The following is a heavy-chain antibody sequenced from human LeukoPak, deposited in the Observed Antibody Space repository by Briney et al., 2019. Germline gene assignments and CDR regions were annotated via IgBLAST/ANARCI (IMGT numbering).Heavy chain of an antibody. D-gene: IGHD2/OR15-2a*01. CDR2: ISVSGGSI. CDR1: GFTFSSYA. CDR3: AKDSMADSLPLDY. J-gene: IGHJ4*02. V-gene: IGHV3-23*01. Sequence: GGSLRLSCAAPGFTFSSYAMSWVRQAPGKGLEWVSAISVSGGSIYYADSVKGRFTISRDNSKNTLYLQMNSLRAEDTAVYYCAKDSMADSLPLDYWGQGTLVTVSS.